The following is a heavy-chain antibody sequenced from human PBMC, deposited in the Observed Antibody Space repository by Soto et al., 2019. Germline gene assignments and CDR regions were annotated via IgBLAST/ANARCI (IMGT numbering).Heavy chain of an antibody. J-gene: IGHJ4*02. CDR3: TTGYGSDWYG. V-gene: IGHV3-15*01. CDR2: AKRKAAGGAI. D-gene: IGHD6-19*01. Sequence: GGSLRLSCAASGFTLDSAWVNWVRQAPGKGLEWIAQAKRKAAGGAIDYAAPVKGRFIISRDDSKNMAYLQMNNLKIEDTALYYCTTGYGSDWYGWGQGT. CDR1: GFTLDSAW.